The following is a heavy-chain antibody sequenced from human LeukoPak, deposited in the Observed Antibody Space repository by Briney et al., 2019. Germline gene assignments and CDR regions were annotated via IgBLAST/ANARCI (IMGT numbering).Heavy chain of an antibody. CDR2: ISWHGSTT. CDR1: GFTFDDYT. D-gene: IGHD3-22*01. Sequence: PGGSLSLSCAASGFTFDDYTMHWVRRAPGKGLEWVSVISWHGSTTKYADSVRGRFTISRDNRKNSLSLQMNSLRPEDTALYYCAKDIGDSIGYNYFGSWGQGTLVTVSS. J-gene: IGHJ4*02. V-gene: IGHV3-43*01. CDR3: AKDIGDSIGYNYFGS.